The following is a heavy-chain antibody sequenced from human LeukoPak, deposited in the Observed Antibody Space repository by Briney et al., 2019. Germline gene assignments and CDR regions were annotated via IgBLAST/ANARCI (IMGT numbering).Heavy chain of an antibody. Sequence: SSETLSLTYTVSGDSISTYYWSWIRQPPGKGLEWIGYMYYSGSTNYNPSLKSRVTISLDTPKNQFSLRLNSVTAADTAVYYCARGVAGYGPYDYWGQGTLVTVSS. CDR3: ARGVAGYGPYDY. CDR2: MYYSGST. J-gene: IGHJ4*02. V-gene: IGHV4-59*01. D-gene: IGHD5-12*01. CDR1: GDSISTYY.